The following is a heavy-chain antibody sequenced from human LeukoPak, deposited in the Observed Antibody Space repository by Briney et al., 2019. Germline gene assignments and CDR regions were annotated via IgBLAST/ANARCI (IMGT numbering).Heavy chain of an antibody. V-gene: IGHV1-2*02. Sequence: ASVKVSCKASGYTFTGYYMHWVRQAPGQGLEWMGWINPNSGGTNYAQKFQGRVTMTRDTSISTAYMELSRPRSDDTAVYYCARDRWVEWLLLDYWGQGTLVTVSS. J-gene: IGHJ4*02. CDR3: ARDRWVEWLLLDY. CDR1: GYTFTGYY. CDR2: INPNSGGT. D-gene: IGHD3-3*01.